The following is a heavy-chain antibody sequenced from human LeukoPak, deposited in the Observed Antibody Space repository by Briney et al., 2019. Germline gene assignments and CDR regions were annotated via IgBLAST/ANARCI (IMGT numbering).Heavy chain of an antibody. D-gene: IGHD1-14*01. CDR3: ATTSRTIGY. CDR1: GYSFSTYA. V-gene: IGHV3-23*01. CDR2: ISGGGGST. J-gene: IGHJ4*02. Sequence: PGGSLRLSCAASGYSFSTYAMSWVRQAPGKGLEGVSTISGGGGSTFYAESVKGRFTISRDNSKNTLYLQVNSLRVEDTAIYYCATTSRTIGYWGQGTLVTVSS.